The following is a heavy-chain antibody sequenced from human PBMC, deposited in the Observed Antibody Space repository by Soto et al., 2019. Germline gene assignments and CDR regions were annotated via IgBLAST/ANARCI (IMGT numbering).Heavy chain of an antibody. CDR1: GTYV. Sequence: QVQLVESGGGVVQPGGTLRLSCAASGTYVMHWVRQAPGKGLEWVSAISHDGVSKYYADSVKGRFTISRENSKNTVYVQMDTLRAEDTAVYYCATENHSSGRAWTFFHWGQGTLVTVSS. CDR3: ATENHSSGRAWTFFH. V-gene: IGHV3-30*03. D-gene: IGHD3-22*01. CDR2: ISHDGVSK. J-gene: IGHJ1*01.